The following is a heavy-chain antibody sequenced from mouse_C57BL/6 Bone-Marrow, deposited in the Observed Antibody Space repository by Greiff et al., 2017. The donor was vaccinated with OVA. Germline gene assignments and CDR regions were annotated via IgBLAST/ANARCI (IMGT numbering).Heavy chain of an antibody. CDR1: GFTFSSYA. Sequence: DVMLVESGGGLVKPGGSLKLSCAASGFTFSSYAMSWVRQTPEKRLEWVATISDGGSYTYYPDNVKGRFTISRDNAKNNLYLQMSHLKSEDTAMYYCARGGYYGIYFDYWGQGTTLTVSS. D-gene: IGHD1-1*01. CDR3: ARGGYYGIYFDY. V-gene: IGHV5-4*03. J-gene: IGHJ2*01. CDR2: ISDGGSYT.